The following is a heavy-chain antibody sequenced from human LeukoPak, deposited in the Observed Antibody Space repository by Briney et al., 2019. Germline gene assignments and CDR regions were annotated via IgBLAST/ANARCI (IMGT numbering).Heavy chain of an antibody. J-gene: IGHJ5*02. V-gene: IGHV1-18*01. CDR2: ISAYNGNT. D-gene: IGHD6-19*01. CDR3: ARVVAVAGPNWFDP. Sequence: ASVKVSCKASGYTFTSYGISWVRQAPGQGLEWMGWISAYNGNTNYAQKLQGRVTMTTDTSTSTAYMELRSLRSDDTAVYYCARVVAVAGPNWFDPWSQGTLVTVSS. CDR1: GYTFTSYG.